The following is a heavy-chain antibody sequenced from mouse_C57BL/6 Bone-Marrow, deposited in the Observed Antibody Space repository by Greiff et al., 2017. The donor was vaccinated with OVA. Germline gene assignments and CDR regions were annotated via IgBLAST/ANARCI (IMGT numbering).Heavy chain of an antibody. CDR1: GYTFTSYW. CDR3: AIPPTVVATLDY. CDR2: IHPSDSDT. J-gene: IGHJ2*01. Sequence: QVQLQQPGAELVKPGASVKVSCKASGYTFTSYWMHWVKQRPGQGLEWIGRIHPSDSDTNYNQKFKGKGTLAVDKSSSTAYMQLSSLTSEDSAVYYCAIPPTVVATLDYWGQGTTLTVSS. V-gene: IGHV1-74*01. D-gene: IGHD1-1*01.